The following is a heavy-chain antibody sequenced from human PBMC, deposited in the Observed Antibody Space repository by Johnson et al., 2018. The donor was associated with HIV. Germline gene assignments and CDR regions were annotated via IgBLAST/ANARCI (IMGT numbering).Heavy chain of an antibody. V-gene: IGHV3-30*03. CDR1: GFTFSSYG. D-gene: IGHD1-1*01. J-gene: IGHJ3*02. CDR3: ARDVTAGNDAFDI. Sequence: QVQLVESGGGVVQPGRSLRLSCAASGFTFSSYGMHWVRQAPGKGLEWAAVISYDGSDKYYVDSVRGRFTISRDNAKNTLYLQMNSLRAEDTAVYYCARDVTAGNDAFDIWGQGTMVTVSS. CDR2: ISYDGSDK.